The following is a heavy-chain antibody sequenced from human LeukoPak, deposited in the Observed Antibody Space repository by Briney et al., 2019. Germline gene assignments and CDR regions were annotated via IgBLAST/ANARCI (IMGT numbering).Heavy chain of an antibody. CDR1: GGSISSYY. CDR2: IYYSGST. V-gene: IGHV4-59*01. D-gene: IGHD3-3*01. J-gene: IGHJ2*01. Sequence: PSETLSLTCTVSGGSISSYYWSWIRQPPGKGLEWVGYIYYSGSTNYNPSLKSRVTISVDTSKNQFSLKLSSVTAADTAVYYCARGPLLLEWLFEGYFDLWGRGTLVTVSS. CDR3: ARGPLLLEWLFEGYFDL.